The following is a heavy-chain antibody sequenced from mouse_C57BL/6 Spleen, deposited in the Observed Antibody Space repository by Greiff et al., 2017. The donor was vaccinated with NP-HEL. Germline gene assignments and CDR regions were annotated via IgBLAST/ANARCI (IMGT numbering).Heavy chain of an antibody. CDR3: TSFYDYDGGAWFAY. J-gene: IGHJ3*01. CDR1: GFTFSSYA. D-gene: IGHD2-4*01. Sequence: EVKLVESGEGLVKPGGSLKLSCAASGFTFSSYAMSWVRQTPEKRLEWVAYISSGGDYIYYADTVKGRFTISRDNARNTLYLQMSSLKSEDTAMYYCTSFYDYDGGAWFAYWGQGTLVTVSA. CDR2: ISSGGDYI. V-gene: IGHV5-9-1*02.